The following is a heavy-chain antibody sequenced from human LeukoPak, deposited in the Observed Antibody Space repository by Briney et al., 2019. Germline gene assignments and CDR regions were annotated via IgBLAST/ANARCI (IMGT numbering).Heavy chain of an antibody. CDR2: ISSSSSCI. CDR3: AGRHDYSNYPDY. D-gene: IGHD4-11*01. CDR1: GFTFSSYS. V-gene: IGHV3-21*01. J-gene: IGHJ4*02. Sequence: GGSLRLSCAASGFTFSSYSMNWVRQAPGKGLEWVSSISSSSSCIYYADSVKGRFTISRDNAKNSLYLQMNSLRAEDTAVYYCAGRHDYSNYPDYWGQGTLVTVSS.